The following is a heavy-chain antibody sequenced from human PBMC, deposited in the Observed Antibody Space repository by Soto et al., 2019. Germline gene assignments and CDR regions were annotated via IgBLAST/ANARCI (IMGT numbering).Heavy chain of an antibody. CDR2: VSIGGST. CDR1: GFTFSSYA. D-gene: IGHD2-15*01. Sequence: PGGSLRLSCAASGFTFSSYAMGWVRQGPGKGLEWVAVVSIGGSTHYADSVRGRFTISRDNSKNTLSLQMNSLTAEDTAVYFCAKRRGAGGHFDYWGQAALVTVSS. J-gene: IGHJ4*02. CDR3: AKRRGAGGHFDY. V-gene: IGHV3-23*01.